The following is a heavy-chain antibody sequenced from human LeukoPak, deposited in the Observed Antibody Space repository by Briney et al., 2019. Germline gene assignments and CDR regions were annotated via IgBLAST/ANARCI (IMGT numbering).Heavy chain of an antibody. J-gene: IGHJ4*02. Sequence: PGGSLRLSCAASGFTFSSYWMSWVRQAPGKGLEGLANIKQDGSEKYYVDSVKGRFTISRDNAKASLYLQMNSLRAEDTAVYYCARSIAVAGTNFDYWGQGTLVTVSS. CDR3: ARSIAVAGTNFDY. CDR2: IKQDGSEK. D-gene: IGHD6-19*01. CDR1: GFTFSSYW. V-gene: IGHV3-7*03.